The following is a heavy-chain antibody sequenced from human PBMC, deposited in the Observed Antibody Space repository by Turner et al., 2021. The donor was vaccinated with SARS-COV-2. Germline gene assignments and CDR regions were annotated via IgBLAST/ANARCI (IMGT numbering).Heavy chain of an antibody. D-gene: IGHD1-26*01. CDR3: ARGIKGVLMSGSYYYYGMDV. CDR2: INHSGST. CDR1: GGAFSGYY. V-gene: IGHV4-34*01. Sequence: QVQLQQWGAGLLKPSGTLSLTCAVYGGAFSGYYWSWLRQPPGQGLELIGEINHSGSTNYNPSLKSRVTISVDTSKNQFSLKLSSVTAADTAVYYCARGIKGVLMSGSYYYYGMDVWGQGTTVTVSS. J-gene: IGHJ6*02.